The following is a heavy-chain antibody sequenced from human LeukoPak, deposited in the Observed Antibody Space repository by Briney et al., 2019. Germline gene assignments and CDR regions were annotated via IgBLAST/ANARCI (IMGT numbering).Heavy chain of an antibody. J-gene: IGHJ4*02. CDR1: GYTFIDHY. Sequence: ASVKVSCKPSGYTFIDHYLNWLRQAPGQGLDSLGWIDPDTGDTNYPQKFQGRVTMTRDTSSSTAYMELNRLRSDDTAVYYCARAGHNSNSGGYDFWGLGTLVTVSS. CDR3: ARAGHNSNSGGYDF. D-gene: IGHD3-22*01. CDR2: IDPDTGDT. V-gene: IGHV1-2*02.